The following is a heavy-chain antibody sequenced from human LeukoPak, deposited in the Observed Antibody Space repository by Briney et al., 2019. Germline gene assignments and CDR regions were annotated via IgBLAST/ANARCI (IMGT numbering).Heavy chain of an antibody. V-gene: IGHV1-2*02. CDR3: ARDIAVAGTGAEYFQH. CDR1: GYTFTGYY. J-gene: IGHJ1*01. D-gene: IGHD6-19*01. CDR2: INPNTGGT. Sequence: ASVKVSCKASGYTFTGYYMHWVRQAPGQGLEWMGWINPNTGGTNYAQKFQGRVTMTRDTSISTAYMELSRLRSDDTAVYYCARDIAVAGTGAEYFQHWGQGTLVTVSS.